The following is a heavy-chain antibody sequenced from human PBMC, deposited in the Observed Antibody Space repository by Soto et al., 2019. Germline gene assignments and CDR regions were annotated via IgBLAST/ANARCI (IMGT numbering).Heavy chain of an antibody. D-gene: IGHD3-10*01. CDR2: VDWEGDR. CDR3: ARGSGTYPNYFDS. CDR1: GFSLSTSGVS. Sequence: SGPTLVNPTQTLTLTCTLSGFSLSTSGVSVNWIRQPPGKALEWLALVDWEGDRYYSTSLKTRLTISRDTSKNQVVLRVTDMDPMDTATYFCARGSGTYPNYFDSRGQGTLVTVSS. J-gene: IGHJ4*02. V-gene: IGHV2-70*13.